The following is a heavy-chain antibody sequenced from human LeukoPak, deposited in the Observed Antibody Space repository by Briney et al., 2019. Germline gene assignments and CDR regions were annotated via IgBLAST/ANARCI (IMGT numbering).Heavy chain of an antibody. CDR2: SSGSTI. V-gene: IGHV3-11*01. Sequence: LSLTCTVSGGSISSNSYYWGWIRQPPGKGLEWVSSSGSTIYYADSVKGRFTISRDNAKNSLYLQMNSLRDEDTAVYYCARERQVGATPFDYWGQGSQVTVSS. D-gene: IGHD1-26*01. CDR3: ARERQVGATPFDY. CDR1: GGSISSNSYY. J-gene: IGHJ4*02.